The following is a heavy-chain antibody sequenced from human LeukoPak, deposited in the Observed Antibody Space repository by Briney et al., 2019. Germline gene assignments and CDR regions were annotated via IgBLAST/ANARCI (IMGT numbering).Heavy chain of an antibody. J-gene: IGHJ4*02. V-gene: IGHV4-59*01. D-gene: IGHD6-19*01. CDR2: IYYSGST. CDR1: GGSIKSYY. CDR3: ARGSGLYTDFDY. Sequence: SETLSLTCTVSGGSIKSYYWTWIRQPPGKGLEWIGYIYYSGSTNYNPSLKSRVTITVDTSKNQFSLNLSSVTAADTAVYYCARGSGLYTDFDYWGQGTLVTVSS.